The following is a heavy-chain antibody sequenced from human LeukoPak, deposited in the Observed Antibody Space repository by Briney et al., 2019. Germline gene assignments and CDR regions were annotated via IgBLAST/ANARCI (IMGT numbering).Heavy chain of an antibody. CDR2: IYYSGST. V-gene: IGHV4-39*01. D-gene: IGHD6-13*01. J-gene: IGHJ4*02. CDR1: GGSISSSSYY. Sequence: SETLSLTCTVSGGSISSSSYYWGWIRQPPGKGLEWIGNIYYSGSTYYNPSLKSRVIISVDTSKNQFSLKLSSVTAADTAVYYCARHLDSSGWYAIDYWGQGTLVTVSS. CDR3: ARHLDSSGWYAIDY.